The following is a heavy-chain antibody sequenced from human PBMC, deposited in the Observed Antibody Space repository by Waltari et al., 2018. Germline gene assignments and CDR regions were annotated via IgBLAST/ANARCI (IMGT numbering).Heavy chain of an antibody. CDR3: ARAFDSGYDSYYFDS. CDR1: TEFVSGHP. V-gene: IGHV4-34*01. D-gene: IGHD5-12*01. CDR2: VSDIGGT. J-gene: IGHJ4*02. Sequence: QVQLQQWGAGLLKPSATLSLTCGVSTEFVSGHPWIWIRQPPGKGLEWIGEVSDIGGTTYNPSLKSRVTISVDASEKKFSLKLSSVTAADTAVYYCARAFDSGYDSYYFDSWGQGTLVTVSS.